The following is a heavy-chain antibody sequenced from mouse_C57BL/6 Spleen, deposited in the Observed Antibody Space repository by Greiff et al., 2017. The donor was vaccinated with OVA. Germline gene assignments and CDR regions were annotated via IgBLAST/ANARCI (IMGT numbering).Heavy chain of an antibody. CDR2: INPGSGGT. CDR3: AGGGNYVRFAY. J-gene: IGHJ3*01. D-gene: IGHD2-1*01. V-gene: IGHV1-54*01. Sequence: QVQLKESGAELVRPGTSVKVSCKASGYAFTNYLIEWVKQRPGQGLEWIGVINPGSGGTNYNEKFKGKATLTADKSSSTAYMQLSSLTSEDSAVYFCAGGGNYVRFAYWGQGTLVTVSA. CDR1: GYAFTNYL.